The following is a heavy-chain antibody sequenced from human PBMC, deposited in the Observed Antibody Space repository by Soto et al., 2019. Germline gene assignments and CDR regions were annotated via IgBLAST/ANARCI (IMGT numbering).Heavy chain of an antibody. J-gene: IGHJ5*02. V-gene: IGHV3-30*18. CDR3: AKDRELLWPQDNWFDP. CDR2: ISYDGSNK. CDR1: GFTFSSYG. D-gene: IGHD2-2*01. Sequence: QPGGSLRLSCAASGFTFSSYGMHWVRQAPGKGLEWVAVISYDGSNKYYADSVKGRFTISRDNSKNTLYLQMNSLRAEDTAVYYCAKDRELLWPQDNWFDPWGQGTLVTVSS.